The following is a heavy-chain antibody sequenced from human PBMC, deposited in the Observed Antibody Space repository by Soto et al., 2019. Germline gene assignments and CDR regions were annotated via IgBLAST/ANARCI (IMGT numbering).Heavy chain of an antibody. CDR3: ARVSRRNAFDV. Sequence: PGGSLILSCAASGFPFSPYWMTWVRQAPGKGLEWVANINEDGRDKYYVDSVKGRFTTSRDNAKNSLYLEMNSLRAEDTAVYYCARVSRRNAFDVWGQGTMVTVSS. V-gene: IGHV3-7*01. CDR2: INEDGRDK. J-gene: IGHJ3*01. CDR1: GFPFSPYW.